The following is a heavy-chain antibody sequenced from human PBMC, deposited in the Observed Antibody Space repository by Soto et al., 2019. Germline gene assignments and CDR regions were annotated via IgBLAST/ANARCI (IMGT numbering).Heavy chain of an antibody. CDR2: ISPYTANT. J-gene: IGHJ1*01. D-gene: IGHD6-13*01. V-gene: IGHV1-18*01. CDR3: ARAWYSTSWYGILSTGAHGGEIDS. CDR1: GYTFISYG. Sequence: QIQLVQSGAEVKKPGASVKVSCKASGYTFISYGISWVRQAPGQGLEWMGWISPYTANTNYAQKFQGRVTMTTDTSTSTAYMELRTLRSADSAVYYCARAWYSTSWYGILSTGAHGGEIDSWGQGTLVTVSS.